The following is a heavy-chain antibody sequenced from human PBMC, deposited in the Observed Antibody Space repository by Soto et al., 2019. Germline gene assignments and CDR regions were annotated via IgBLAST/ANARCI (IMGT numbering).Heavy chain of an antibody. CDR1: GFTFSTYA. D-gene: IGHD1-26*01. CDR3: ARGGRIVATTYRLDV. V-gene: IGHV3-23*01. CDR2: ISGSGGGT. Sequence: EVQLLESGGGLVQPGGSLRLSCGASGFTFSTYAMNWVRQAPGKGLEWVAAISGSGGGTYYADSVKGRFTISRDNSKNSRFPHINCLRAEDRAVYFCARGGRIVATTYRLDVWGQGTTVDVSS. J-gene: IGHJ6*01.